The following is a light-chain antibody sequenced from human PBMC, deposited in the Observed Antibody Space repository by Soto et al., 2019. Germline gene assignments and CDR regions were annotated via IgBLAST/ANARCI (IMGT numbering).Light chain of an antibody. J-gene: IGKJ2*01. CDR3: QQYNNWPLYT. CDR2: GAS. CDR1: QSVSSN. V-gene: IGKV3-15*01. Sequence: EIVMTQSPATLSVSTGERATLSCRASQSVSSNLAWYQQIPGQAPRLLIYGASTRVTGIPARFSGSGSGTEFTLTISSLQSEDFAIYYCQQYNNWPLYTFGQGTKLEIK.